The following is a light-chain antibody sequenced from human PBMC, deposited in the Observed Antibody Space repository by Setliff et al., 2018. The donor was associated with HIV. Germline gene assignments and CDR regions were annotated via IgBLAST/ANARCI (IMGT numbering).Light chain of an antibody. Sequence: QSVLTQPPSVSGAPGQRVTISCTGTSSNIGAGFDVHWYQHLPGRAPKLLIYENDNRPAGVPDRFSGSKSGTSASLAITGLQAEDEADYYCQSYDNSLSGSGVFGTGTKVTVL. CDR2: END. V-gene: IGLV1-40*01. J-gene: IGLJ1*01. CDR3: QSYDNSLSGSGV. CDR1: SSNIGAGFD.